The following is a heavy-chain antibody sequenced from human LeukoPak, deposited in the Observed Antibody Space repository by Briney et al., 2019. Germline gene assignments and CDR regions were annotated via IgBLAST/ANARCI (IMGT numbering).Heavy chain of an antibody. D-gene: IGHD1-14*01. J-gene: IGHJ4*02. CDR2: MNPNSGNT. CDR1: GYTFTNYD. CDR3: ARAEPPYFDY. V-gene: IGHV1-8*01. Sequence: ASVKVSCKASGYTFTNYDINWVRQAAGQGLEWMGWMNPNSGNTGYAQKFQGRVTMTRNTSISTAYMELSSLKSDDTAVYYCARAEPPYFDYWGQGTLVTVSS.